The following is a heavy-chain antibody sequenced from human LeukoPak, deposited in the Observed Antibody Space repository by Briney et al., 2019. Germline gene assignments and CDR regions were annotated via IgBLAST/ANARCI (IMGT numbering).Heavy chain of an antibody. CDR1: GVTVSSDY. J-gene: IGHJ4*02. Sequence: GGSLRLSCSASGVTVSSDYMSWVRQAPGKGLAWLSVIYSSGTTYYADSVKGRFTISRDNSKNTVYLQMNSLRVEDTAVYYCTRGGSVPATRSFDYWGQGTLVTVSS. V-gene: IGHV3-66*01. CDR3: TRGGSVPATRSFDY. D-gene: IGHD6-19*01. CDR2: IYSSGTT.